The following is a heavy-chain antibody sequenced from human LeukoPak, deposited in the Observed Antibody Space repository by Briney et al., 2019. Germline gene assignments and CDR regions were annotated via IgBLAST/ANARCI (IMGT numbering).Heavy chain of an antibody. D-gene: IGHD2-2*01. V-gene: IGHV1-69*13. CDR1: GGTFSSYA. CDR3: ASSGYCSSTSCYGGDNYYMDV. Sequence: ASVKVSCKASGGTFSSYAISWVRQAPGQGLEWMGGIIPIFGTANYAQKFQGRVTITADESTSTAYMELSSLRSEDTAVYYCASSGYCSSTSCYGGDNYYMDVWGKGTTVTVSS. CDR2: IIPIFGTA. J-gene: IGHJ6*03.